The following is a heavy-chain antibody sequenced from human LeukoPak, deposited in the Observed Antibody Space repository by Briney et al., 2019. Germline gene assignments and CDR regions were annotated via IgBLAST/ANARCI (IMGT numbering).Heavy chain of an antibody. D-gene: IGHD5-18*01. Sequence: ASVKVSCKASGYIFISYGISWVRQAPGQGLEWMGGIIPIFGTANYAQKFQGRVTITADESTSTAYMELSSLRSEDTAVYYCASLGVDANTAWGQGTLVTVSS. CDR2: IIPIFGTA. CDR3: ASLGVDANTA. J-gene: IGHJ4*02. CDR1: GYIFISYG. V-gene: IGHV1-69*13.